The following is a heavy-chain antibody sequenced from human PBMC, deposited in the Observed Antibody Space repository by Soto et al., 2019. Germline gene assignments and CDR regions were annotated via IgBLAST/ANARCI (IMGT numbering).Heavy chain of an antibody. Sequence: PSETLSLTCTVSGGSISSYYWSWIRQPPGKGLEWIGYIYYSGSTNYNPSLKSRVTISVDTSKNQFSLKLSSVTAADTAVYYCARAQYSSSWGHYYYYGMDVRGQGTKVTVSS. V-gene: IGHV4-59*01. CDR3: ARAQYSSSWGHYYYYGMDV. J-gene: IGHJ6*02. CDR2: IYYSGST. D-gene: IGHD6-6*01. CDR1: GGSISSYY.